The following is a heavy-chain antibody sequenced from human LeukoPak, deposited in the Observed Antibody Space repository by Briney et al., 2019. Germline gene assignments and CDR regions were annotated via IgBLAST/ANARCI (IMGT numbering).Heavy chain of an antibody. CDR2: ISHDGRND. CDR1: GFSFSNYA. D-gene: IGHD2-15*01. V-gene: IGHV3-30*04. J-gene: IGHJ3*02. Sequence: GGSLRLSCAASGFSFSNYALHWVRQAPGKGLEWVAVISHDGRNDYYADSVKGRFTISRDNSKNTLYLQMNSLRAGDTAVYYCARDERYCSGGSCYRSDVFDIWGQGTMVTVSS. CDR3: ARDERYCSGGSCYRSDVFDI.